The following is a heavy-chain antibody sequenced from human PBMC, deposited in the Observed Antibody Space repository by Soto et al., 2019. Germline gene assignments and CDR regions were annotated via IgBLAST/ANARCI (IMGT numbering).Heavy chain of an antibody. CDR3: AREGGSRYSNYGFDY. D-gene: IGHD4-4*01. Sequence: GVLRLSCAASGFTVSSNYMSWVRQAPGKGLEWVSVIYSGGSTYYADSVKGRFTISRDNSKNTLYLQMNSLRAEDTAVYYCAREGGSRYSNYGFDYWGQGTLVTVSS. V-gene: IGHV3-66*01. CDR2: IYSGGST. J-gene: IGHJ4*02. CDR1: GFTVSSNY.